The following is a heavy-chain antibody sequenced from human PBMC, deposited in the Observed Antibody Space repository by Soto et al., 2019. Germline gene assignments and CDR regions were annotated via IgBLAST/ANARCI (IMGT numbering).Heavy chain of an antibody. V-gene: IGHV3-66*04. J-gene: IGHJ4*02. CDR2: IYSGGST. D-gene: IGHD3-10*01. CDR1: GFSVSSNY. Sequence: EGQLVESGGGLVQPGGSRRLSCAASGFSVSSNYMYWVRQAPGKGLECVSLIYSGGSTDHADSVKDRFTISRDNSKNTLYLQMNSLRAEDTAVYYCARRHYYGSDWGQGTLVTVSS. CDR3: ARRHYYGSD.